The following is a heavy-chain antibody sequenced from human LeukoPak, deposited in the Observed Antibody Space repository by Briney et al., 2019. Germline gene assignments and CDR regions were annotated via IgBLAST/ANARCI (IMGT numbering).Heavy chain of an antibody. V-gene: IGHV1-69*13. CDR3: ARGAGPTLEWFFVY. D-gene: IGHD3-3*01. Sequence: AASVKVSCKASGGTFTSYAISWVRQAPGQGLEWMGGIIPIFSTAKYAQKFQGRVTITADESTSTAYMELSSLRSEDTAVYYCARGAGPTLEWFFVYWGQGTLVTVSS. CDR2: IIPIFSTA. J-gene: IGHJ4*02. CDR1: GGTFTSYA.